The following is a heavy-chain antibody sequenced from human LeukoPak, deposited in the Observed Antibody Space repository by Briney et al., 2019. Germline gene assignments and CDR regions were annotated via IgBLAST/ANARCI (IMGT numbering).Heavy chain of an antibody. D-gene: IGHD4-17*01. CDR1: GFTFSDYY. CDR2: ITNSGSTI. Sequence: GGSLRLSCVASGFTFSDYYMGWIRQAPGKGLEWISYITNSGSTIFYADSVKGRFSISRDNANNSLFLQMNSLRAEDTAVYYCTRDVRLRHKYYYMDVWGKGTTVTVSS. CDR3: TRDVRLRHKYYYMDV. J-gene: IGHJ6*03. V-gene: IGHV3-11*04.